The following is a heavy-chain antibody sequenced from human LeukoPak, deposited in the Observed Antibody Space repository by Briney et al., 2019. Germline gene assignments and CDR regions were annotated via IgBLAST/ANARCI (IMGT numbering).Heavy chain of an antibody. J-gene: IGHJ4*02. Sequence: NASETLSLTCTVSGGSISSSSYYWGWIRQPPGKGLEWTGYIYYSGSTNYNPSLKSRVTISVDTSKNQFSLKLSSVTAADTAIYYCARAVSGRFDYWGQGTLVTVSS. V-gene: IGHV4-61*05. CDR1: GGSISSSSYY. CDR3: ARAVSGRFDY. D-gene: IGHD6-19*01. CDR2: IYYSGST.